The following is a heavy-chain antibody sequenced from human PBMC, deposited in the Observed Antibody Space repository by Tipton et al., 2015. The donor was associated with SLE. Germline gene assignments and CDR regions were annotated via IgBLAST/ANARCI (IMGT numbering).Heavy chain of an antibody. CDR1: GGSISSGGYY. CDR2: IYYSGST. CDR3: ARDGAMIVPRGSFDI. J-gene: IGHJ3*02. D-gene: IGHD3-22*01. V-gene: IGHV4-31*03. Sequence: LRLSCTVSGGSISSGGYYWSWIRQHPGKGLEWIGYIYYSGSTYYNPSLKSRVTISVDTSKNQFSLKLSSVTAAGTAVYYCARDGAMIVPRGSFDIWGQGTMVTVSS.